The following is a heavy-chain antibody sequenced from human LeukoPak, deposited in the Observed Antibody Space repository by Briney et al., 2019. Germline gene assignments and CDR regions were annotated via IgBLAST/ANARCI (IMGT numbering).Heavy chain of an antibody. Sequence: SVKVSCKASGGAFSSYAISWVRQAPGQGLEWMGGIIPIFGTANYAQKFQGRVTITADESTSTAYMELSSLRSEDTAVYYCARDHPGDDFWSGYFDYWGQGTLVTVSS. J-gene: IGHJ4*02. V-gene: IGHV1-69*01. D-gene: IGHD3-3*01. CDR1: GGAFSSYA. CDR3: ARDHPGDDFWSGYFDY. CDR2: IIPIFGTA.